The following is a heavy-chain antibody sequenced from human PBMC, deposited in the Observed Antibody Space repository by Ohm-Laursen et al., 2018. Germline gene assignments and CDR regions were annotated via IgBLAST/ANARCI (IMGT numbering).Heavy chain of an antibody. CDR3: VRDAYDFWSGYNVY. CDR1: GFTVSSNY. CDR2: IYSGGST. V-gene: IGHV3-53*01. J-gene: IGHJ4*02. D-gene: IGHD3-3*01. Sequence: SLRLSCAASGFTVSSNYMSWVRQAPGKGLERVSVIYSGGSTYYADSVKGRFTISRDNSKNTLYLQMNSLRAEDTAVYYCVRDAYDFWSGYNVYWDQGTLVTVSS.